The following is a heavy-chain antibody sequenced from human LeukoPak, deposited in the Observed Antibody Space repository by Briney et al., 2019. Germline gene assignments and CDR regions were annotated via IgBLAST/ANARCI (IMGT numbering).Heavy chain of an antibody. V-gene: IGHV3-30*18. CDR2: ITYDGSNK. Sequence: PGGTLRLSCAASGFTFSSYGMHWVRQPPGKGLEWVAVITYDGSNKYYIESVKGRFTISRDISKNTLYLQMNRLSPEDTAVYYCAKRPSCSGGSCYNFDYWGQGTLVTVSS. J-gene: IGHJ4*02. CDR1: GFTFSSYG. D-gene: IGHD2-15*01. CDR3: AKRPSCSGGSCYNFDY.